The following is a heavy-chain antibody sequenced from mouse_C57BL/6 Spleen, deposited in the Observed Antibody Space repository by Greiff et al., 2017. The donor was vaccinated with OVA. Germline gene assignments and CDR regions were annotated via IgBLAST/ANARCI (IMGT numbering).Heavy chain of an antibody. V-gene: IGHV1-80*01. CDR1: GYAFSSYW. D-gene: IGHD3-2*02. CDR2: IYPGDGDT. CDR3: ARRETAQGRTMDY. J-gene: IGHJ4*01. Sequence: VKVVESGAELVKPGASVKISCKASGYAFSSYWMNWVKQRPGKGLEWIGQIYPGDGDTNYNGKFKGKATLTADKSSSTAYMQLSSLTSEDSAVYFCARRETAQGRTMDYWGQGTSVTVSS.